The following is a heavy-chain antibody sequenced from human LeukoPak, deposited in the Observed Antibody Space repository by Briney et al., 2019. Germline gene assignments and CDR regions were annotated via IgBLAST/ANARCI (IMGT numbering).Heavy chain of an antibody. CDR2: INHNGNVN. Sequence: GGSLRLSCAASGFTFSSYWMNWARQAPRKGLEWVASINHNGNVNYYVDSVKGRFTISRDNAKNSLYLQMNSLRAEDTAVYYCARSTMVRGVPFYYWGQGTLVTVSS. D-gene: IGHD3-10*01. V-gene: IGHV3-7*01. CDR3: ARSTMVRGVPFYY. J-gene: IGHJ4*02. CDR1: GFTFSSYW.